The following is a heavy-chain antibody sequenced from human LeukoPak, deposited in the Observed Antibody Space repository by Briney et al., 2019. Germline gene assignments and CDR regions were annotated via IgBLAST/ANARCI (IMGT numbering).Heavy chain of an antibody. J-gene: IGHJ6*02. CDR1: GFTVSTSY. CDR2: NSAGST. D-gene: IGHD4-17*01. V-gene: IGHV3-53*01. Sequence: GSLRLSCAASGFTVSTSYMNWVRQAPGKGLEWVSVNSAGSTYYADSVKGRFTISRDNSKNTLYLQMNSLRAEDTAVYYCARDTVPTFRFRDYYYYGMDVWGQGTTVTVSS. CDR3: ARDTVPTFRFRDYYYYGMDV.